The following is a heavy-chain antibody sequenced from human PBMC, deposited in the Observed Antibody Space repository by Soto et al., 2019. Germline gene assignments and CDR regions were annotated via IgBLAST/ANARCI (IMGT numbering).Heavy chain of an antibody. CDR1: GSSVTPYF. CDR2: INPGYPAGRST. Sequence: SGKVCGNPSGSSVTPYFMHVYRQAPGQGLEWMGVINPGYPAGRSTTYAQKFQGRVTLTTDTSTSTVYMELSRLRSDDTAVYYCAREAIVAGATTGMDCWGQGATVP. CDR3: AREAIVAGATTGMDC. D-gene: IGHD1-26*01. V-gene: IGHV1-46*01. J-gene: IGHJ6*02.